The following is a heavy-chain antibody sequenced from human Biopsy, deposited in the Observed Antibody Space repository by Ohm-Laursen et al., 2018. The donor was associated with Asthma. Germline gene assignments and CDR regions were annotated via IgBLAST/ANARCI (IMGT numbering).Heavy chain of an antibody. Sequence: SLRLSCAASGFTFSNYGMHWVRQAPGKGLDWVAVISFDGSNKNYTDSVKGRFTISRDNSRNTLHLQMNSLRAEDTAVYYCAKDVFPGWELRRGPDSWGQGTLVAVSS. CDR1: GFTFSNYG. J-gene: IGHJ4*02. D-gene: IGHD1-26*01. CDR3: AKDVFPGWELRRGPDS. V-gene: IGHV3-30*18. CDR2: ISFDGSNK.